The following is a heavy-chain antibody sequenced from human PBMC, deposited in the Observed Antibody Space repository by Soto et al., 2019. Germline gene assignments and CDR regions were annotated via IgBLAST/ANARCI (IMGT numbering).Heavy chain of an antibody. CDR2: LSYDGGNE. Sequence: QVRLEESGGGVVQPGRSLRLSCASSGFTFGVYNMQWVRQAPGKGLDCVSVLSYDGGNEYYADSVKGRFTISRDNSENKLFLQMNSLRPEDSGVYYCATGHRGLTGLPAVITAPGSFDPWGQGAQVSVSS. CDR3: ATGHRGLTGLPAVITAPGSFDP. V-gene: IGHV3-30*03. J-gene: IGHJ5*01. D-gene: IGHD3-22*01. CDR1: GFTFGVYN.